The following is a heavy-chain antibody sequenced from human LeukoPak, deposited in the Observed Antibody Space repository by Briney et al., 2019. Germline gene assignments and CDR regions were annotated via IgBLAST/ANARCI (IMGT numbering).Heavy chain of an antibody. Sequence: SETLSLTCTVSGGSITSDYWSWIRQPLGKGLEWIGYVYYTGDTRYRSSLESRVTISVDTSKTHLSLKMTSVTAADTGVYFCARWANFRGMEPHYLDLWGQGTLVTVSS. CDR1: GGSITSDY. CDR3: ARWANFRGMEPHYLDL. J-gene: IGHJ4*02. CDR2: VYYTGDT. D-gene: IGHD1-26*01. V-gene: IGHV4-59*01.